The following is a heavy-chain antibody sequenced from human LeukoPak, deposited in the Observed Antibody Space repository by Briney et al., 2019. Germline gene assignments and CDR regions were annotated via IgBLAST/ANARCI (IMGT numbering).Heavy chain of an antibody. CDR1: GGSISSYY. Sequence: SGTLSLTCTVSGGSISSYYWSWIRQPPGKGLEWIGYIYYSGSTNYNPSLKSRVTISVDRSKNQFSLKLSSVTAADTAVYYCASRIAAAGILDPLYFDYWGQGTLVTVSS. V-gene: IGHV4-59*12. CDR2: IYYSGST. J-gene: IGHJ4*02. D-gene: IGHD6-13*01. CDR3: ASRIAAAGILDPLYFDY.